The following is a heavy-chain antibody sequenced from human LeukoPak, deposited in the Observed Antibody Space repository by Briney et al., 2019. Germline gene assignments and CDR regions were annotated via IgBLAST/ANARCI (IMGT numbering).Heavy chain of an antibody. Sequence: ASETLSLTCTVSGGSISSTIYYWGWIRQPPGKGLEWIGSIYYRGSTYYNPSLKSRVAISVDTSKNQFSLKLSSVTAADTAVYYCARDSRSGWGNWFDPWGQGTLVTVSS. D-gene: IGHD6-19*01. CDR1: GGSISSTIYY. V-gene: IGHV4-39*07. CDR2: IYYRGST. CDR3: ARDSRSGWGNWFDP. J-gene: IGHJ5*02.